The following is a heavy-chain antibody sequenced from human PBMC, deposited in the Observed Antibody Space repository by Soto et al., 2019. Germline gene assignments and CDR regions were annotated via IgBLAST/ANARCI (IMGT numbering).Heavy chain of an antibody. Sequence: GGSLRLSCAASGFTFSSYAMSWVRQAPGKGLEWVSAISGSGGSTCYADSVKGRFTISRDNSKNTLYLQMNSLRAEDTAVYYCAKDRHYDILTGYSDYMDVWGKGTTVTVSS. J-gene: IGHJ6*03. CDR3: AKDRHYDILTGYSDYMDV. CDR2: ISGSGGST. D-gene: IGHD3-9*01. V-gene: IGHV3-23*01. CDR1: GFTFSSYA.